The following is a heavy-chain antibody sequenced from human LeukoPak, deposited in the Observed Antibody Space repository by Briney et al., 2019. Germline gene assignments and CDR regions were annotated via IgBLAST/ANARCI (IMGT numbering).Heavy chain of an antibody. D-gene: IGHD3-16*01. J-gene: IGHJ4*02. CDR2: IYYSGST. Sequence: SETLSLTCAVYGGSFSGYYWTWIRQPPGKGLEWIGYIYYSGSTNYNPSLKSRVTISVDTSKNQFSLKLTSVTAADTAVYYCAKEIPWYGGYGGSDYWGQGILVTVSS. CDR1: GGSFSGYY. V-gene: IGHV4-59*01. CDR3: AKEIPWYGGYGGSDY.